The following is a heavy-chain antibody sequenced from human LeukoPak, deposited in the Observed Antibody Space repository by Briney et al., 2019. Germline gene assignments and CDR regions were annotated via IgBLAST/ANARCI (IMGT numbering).Heavy chain of an antibody. D-gene: IGHD3-22*01. J-gene: IGHJ4*02. CDR1: GGSFSGYY. Sequence: ETLCLTCAVYGGSFSGYYWSWIRQPPGKGLEWIGEINHSGSTKYNPSLKSRVTISGDTSKNQFSLKLRSVNAADTAVYYCARALERYYYDSSGYYAHFDYWGQGNPVTVSS. CDR2: INHSGST. CDR3: ARALERYYYDSSGYYAHFDY. V-gene: IGHV4-34*01.